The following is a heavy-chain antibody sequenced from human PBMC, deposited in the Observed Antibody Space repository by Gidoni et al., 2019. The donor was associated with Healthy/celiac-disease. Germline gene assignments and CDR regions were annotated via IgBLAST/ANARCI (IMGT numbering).Heavy chain of an antibody. CDR3: ARVRSAELDFDY. V-gene: IGHV4-61*01. CDR1: GCSISSGSYF. D-gene: IGHD3-10*01. CDR2: IYYSGST. J-gene: IGHJ4*02. Sequence: QVQLQESDPGLAKPSDTLSLACTVSGCSISSGSYFWRWIRQPPGKVLEWIRYIYYSGSTNYNPSLKSRVTISVDKSKNQFSLKLSSVTAADTAVYYCARVRSAELDFDYWGQGTLVTVSS.